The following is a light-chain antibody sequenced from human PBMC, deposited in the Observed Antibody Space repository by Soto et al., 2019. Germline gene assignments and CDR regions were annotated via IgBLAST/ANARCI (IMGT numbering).Light chain of an antibody. Sequence: DIVLTQSPGTLSLSPGETATLSCRASQSVSTSYLAWYQQKPGQAPRLLIFGASSRATGIPDRFIGSGSGTDFTLTTSRLETDDLALYYCQQYGSSPMTFGQETKVEIK. CDR1: QSVSTSY. CDR2: GAS. V-gene: IGKV3-20*01. CDR3: QQYGSSPMT. J-gene: IGKJ1*01.